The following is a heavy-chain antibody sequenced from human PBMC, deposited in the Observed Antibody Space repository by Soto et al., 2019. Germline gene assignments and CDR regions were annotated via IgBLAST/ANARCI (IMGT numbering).Heavy chain of an antibody. Sequence: QVQLVQSGAEEKKPGASVKVSCKASGYTFTSYAMHWVRQAPGQRLEWMGWINAGNGNTKYSQKFQGRVTITRDTSASTAYMGLSSLRSEDTAVYYCARGTLVTHFDYWGQGTLVTVSS. D-gene: IGHD2-15*01. V-gene: IGHV1-3*05. CDR3: ARGTLVTHFDY. CDR1: GYTFTSYA. CDR2: INAGNGNT. J-gene: IGHJ4*02.